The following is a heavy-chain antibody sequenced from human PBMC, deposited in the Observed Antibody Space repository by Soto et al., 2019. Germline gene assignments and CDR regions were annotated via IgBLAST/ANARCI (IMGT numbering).Heavy chain of an antibody. J-gene: IGHJ5*02. CDR3: ARPIRFYHDSSGQSAWFGP. D-gene: IGHD3-22*01. CDR2: IIPIFGTA. V-gene: IGHV1-69*12. Sequence: QVQLVQSGAEVKKPGSSVKVSCKASGGTFSSYAISWVRQAPGQGLEWMGGIIPIFGTANYAQKFQGRVTITADESTSTAYMELSSLRSEDTAVYYCARPIRFYHDSSGQSAWFGPWGQGTLVTVSS. CDR1: GGTFSSYA.